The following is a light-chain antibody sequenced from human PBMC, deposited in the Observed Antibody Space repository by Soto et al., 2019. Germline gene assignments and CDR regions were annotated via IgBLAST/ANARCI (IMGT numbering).Light chain of an antibody. CDR2: DAS. CDR1: QSFTSH. J-gene: IGKJ4*01. CDR3: QQRISWPLT. V-gene: IGKV3-11*01. Sequence: EIVLIQSPATLSLSPGETATLSCRASQSFTSHLAWFQHKPGQAPRLLIYDASNRATGIPARFSGSGSGTDFTLTISSLEPEDFAVYYCQQRISWPLTFGGGTKVEIK.